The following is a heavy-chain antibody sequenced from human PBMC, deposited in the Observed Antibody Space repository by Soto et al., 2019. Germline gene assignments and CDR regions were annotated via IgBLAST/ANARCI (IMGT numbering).Heavy chain of an antibody. CDR2: ISSNGGST. J-gene: IGHJ6*03. CDR3: ARIDIVSGGYKDYYYMDV. Sequence: GGSLRLSCSASGFTFSNYAMHWVRQAPGKGLENVSAISSNGGSTYYADSVKGRFTISRDNSKNTLYLQVSCLRVEDTAVYYCARIDIVSGGYKDYYYMDVWGKGTTVTVSS. D-gene: IGHD3-10*01. V-gene: IGHV3-64D*08. CDR1: GFTFSNYA.